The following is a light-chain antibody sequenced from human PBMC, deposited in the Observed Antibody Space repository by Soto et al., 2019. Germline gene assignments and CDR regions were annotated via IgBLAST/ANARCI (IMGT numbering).Light chain of an antibody. J-gene: IGKJ1*01. CDR1: QTISSW. V-gene: IGKV1-5*03. CDR3: QHYKSYSQA. Sequence: DIQMTQSPSTLSGSVGDRVTITCRASQTISSWLAWCQQKPGKAPKLLIYKASTLKSGVPSRFSGSGSGTEFTLTISSLQPDDFATYYCQHYKSYSQAFGQGTKGDIK. CDR2: KAS.